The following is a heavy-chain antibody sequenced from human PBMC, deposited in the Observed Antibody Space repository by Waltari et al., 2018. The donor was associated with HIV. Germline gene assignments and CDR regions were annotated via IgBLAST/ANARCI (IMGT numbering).Heavy chain of an antibody. CDR1: GYTFSAYT. J-gene: IGHJ6*02. Sequence: VQLVQSGAEMRKPGASVKVSCRASGYTFSAYTISWVRQAPGQGLEWMGWISCYNGNTNYAQKCTGRVNMTTDPSTSTAHMELRSLRSDDRAVYYCARGVSIVRGVMIRGHMDVWGQGTTVTVSS. D-gene: IGHD3-10*01. CDR3: ARGVSIVRGVMIRGHMDV. CDR2: ISCYNGNT. V-gene: IGHV1-18*01.